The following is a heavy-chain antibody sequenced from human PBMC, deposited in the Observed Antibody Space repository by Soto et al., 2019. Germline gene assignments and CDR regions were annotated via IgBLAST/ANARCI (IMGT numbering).Heavy chain of an antibody. CDR3: ARQAGTTSFHYGMDV. D-gene: IGHD1-7*01. Sequence: GESLKISCKGSGYIFTKYWISWVLQMPVKGLEWMGKIDPSDSYTTYSPSFPGHVTISADKSISSAYLQWSNLKASDTAMYYCARQAGTTSFHYGMDVRGQGTTVTVSS. V-gene: IGHV5-10-1*01. J-gene: IGHJ6*02. CDR2: IDPSDSYT. CDR1: GYIFTKYW.